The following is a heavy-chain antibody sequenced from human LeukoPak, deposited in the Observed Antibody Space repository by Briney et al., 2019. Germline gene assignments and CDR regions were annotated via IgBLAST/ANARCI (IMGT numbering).Heavy chain of an antibody. V-gene: IGHV4-34*01. J-gene: IGHJ4*02. Sequence: PSETLSLTCAVYVGSFSGYYWSGIRQSPGKGLEGIGEIKHSGSTNYNPSLKSRVTISVDTSKNQFSLKLSSVTAADTAVYYCARLRAVTRSSSWLQVRRRFDYWGQGTLVTVSS. D-gene: IGHD6-13*01. CDR2: IKHSGST. CDR3: ARLRAVTRSSSWLQVRRRFDY. CDR1: VGSFSGYY.